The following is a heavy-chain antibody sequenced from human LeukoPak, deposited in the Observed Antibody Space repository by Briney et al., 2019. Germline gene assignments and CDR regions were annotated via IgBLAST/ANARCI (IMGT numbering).Heavy chain of an antibody. J-gene: IGHJ4*02. CDR1: GFSLSYYS. V-gene: IGHV3-21*05. Sequence: PGGSLRLSCAASGFSLSYYSMNWVRQAPGKGLEWVSYISSSSSYIYYADSVKGRFTISRDNAKNSLYLQMNSLRVEDTAAYYCARAPTFSGWFDYWGQGTLVTVSS. D-gene: IGHD6-19*01. CDR3: ARAPTFSGWFDY. CDR2: ISSSSSYI.